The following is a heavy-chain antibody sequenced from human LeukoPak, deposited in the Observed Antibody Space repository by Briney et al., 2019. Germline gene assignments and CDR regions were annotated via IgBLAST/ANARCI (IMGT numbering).Heavy chain of an antibody. Sequence: GESLKISCQGFGYTFSTYWFAWVRQMPGKGLEWMGIIYPDDSETIYSPAFQGQVTFSVDKSISTAYLQWSSLKASDTAMYYCAIGGYDILTGYPNFDYWGQGTLVTVSS. CDR1: GYTFSTYW. V-gene: IGHV5-51*01. CDR3: AIGGYDILTGYPNFDY. J-gene: IGHJ4*02. CDR2: IYPDDSET. D-gene: IGHD3-9*01.